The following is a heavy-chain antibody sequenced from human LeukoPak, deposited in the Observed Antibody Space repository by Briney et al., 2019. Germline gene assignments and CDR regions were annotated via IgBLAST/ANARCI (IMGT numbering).Heavy chain of an antibody. Sequence: ASVKVSCTASGYTFTSYDINWVRQATGQGLEWMGWMNPNSGNTGYAQKFQGRVTMTRNTSISTAYMELSSLRSEDTAVYYCARFPKVVVPAAIGHYYYGMDVWGQGTTVTVSS. J-gene: IGHJ6*02. CDR2: MNPNSGNT. CDR3: ARFPKVVVPAAIGHYYYGMDV. V-gene: IGHV1-8*01. D-gene: IGHD2-2*01. CDR1: GYTFTSYD.